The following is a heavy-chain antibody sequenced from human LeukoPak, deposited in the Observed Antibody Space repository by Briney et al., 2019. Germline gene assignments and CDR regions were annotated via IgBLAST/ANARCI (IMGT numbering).Heavy chain of an antibody. J-gene: IGHJ4*02. CDR3: VRDRRRWSLDYGDGQFDY. Sequence: GGSLRLSCAASGFTFSSYAMHWVRQAPGKGLEYVSTISSNGRSTYFANSVKDGFTISRDNSKNTLYLQMGSLRAEDMAVYYCVRDRRRWSLDYGDGQFDYWGQGTLVTVSS. CDR2: ISSNGRST. CDR1: GFTFSSYA. V-gene: IGHV3-64*01. D-gene: IGHD4-17*01.